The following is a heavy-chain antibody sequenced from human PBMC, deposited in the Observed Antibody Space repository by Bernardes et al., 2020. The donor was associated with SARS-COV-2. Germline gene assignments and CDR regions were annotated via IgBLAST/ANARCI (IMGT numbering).Heavy chain of an antibody. Sequence: DSVQVSCKASGYTFTSYGISWVRQAPGQGLEWMGWICAYNGNTTYAQKLQGRVTMTTDTSTSTAYMELRSLRSDDTAVYYCARDQGRGSYYFDYWGQGTLVTVSS. CDR2: ICAYNGNT. CDR1: GYTFTSYG. V-gene: IGHV1-18*01. CDR3: ARDQGRGSYYFDY. D-gene: IGHD1-26*01. J-gene: IGHJ4*02.